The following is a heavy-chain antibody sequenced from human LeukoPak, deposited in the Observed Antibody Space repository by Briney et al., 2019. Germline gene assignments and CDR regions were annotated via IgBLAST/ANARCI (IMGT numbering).Heavy chain of an antibody. V-gene: IGHV3-48*04. J-gene: IGHJ3*02. CDR1: GFTFSSYS. CDR3: ARDGDYGDYGDAFDI. CDR2: ISSSSSTI. D-gene: IGHD4-17*01. Sequence: GGSLRLSCAASGFTFSSYSMNWVRQAPGKGLEWVSYISSSSSTIYYADSVKGRFTISRDNAKNSLYLQMNSLRAEDTAVYYCARDGDYGDYGDAFDIWGQGTMDTVSS.